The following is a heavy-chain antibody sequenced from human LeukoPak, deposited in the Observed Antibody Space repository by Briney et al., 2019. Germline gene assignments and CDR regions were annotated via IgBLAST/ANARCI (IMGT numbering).Heavy chain of an antibody. CDR3: ARDGSGYDWGRYSFDY. D-gene: IGHD5-12*01. V-gene: IGHV3-21*01. CDR1: GFTFSSYS. CDR2: ISSSTSYI. Sequence: GGSLRLSCAASGFTFSSYSMNWVRQAPGKGLEWVSSISSSTSYIYYADSVKGRFTISRDNAKNSLYLQMNSLRAEDTAVYYCARDGSGYDWGRYSFDYWGQGTLVTVSS. J-gene: IGHJ4*02.